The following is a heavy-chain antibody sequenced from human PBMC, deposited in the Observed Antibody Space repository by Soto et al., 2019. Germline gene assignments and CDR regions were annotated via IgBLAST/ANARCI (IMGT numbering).Heavy chain of an antibody. CDR1: GFTFSSDW. V-gene: IGHV3-7*03. CDR2: IKQDGSEK. D-gene: IGHD1-26*01. CDR3: ARDGSGSYYDAFDT. J-gene: IGHJ3*02. Sequence: GGSLRLSCAASGFTFSSDWMSWVRQAPGKGLEWVANIKQDGSEKYYVDSVKGRFTISRDNAKNSLYLQMNSLRAEDTAVYYCARDGSGSYYDAFDTWGQGTMVTVSS.